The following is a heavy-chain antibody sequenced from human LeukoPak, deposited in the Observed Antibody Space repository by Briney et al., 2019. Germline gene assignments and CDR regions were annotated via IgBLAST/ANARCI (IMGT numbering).Heavy chain of an antibody. V-gene: IGHV1-8*01. Sequence: GASVKVSCKASRYTFTSYDINWVRQATGQGLEWMGWMNPNSGNTGYAQKFQGRVTMTRNTSISTAYMELSGLRSEDTAVYYCAREESGGLSWGMDDWGQGTTVTVSS. CDR3: AREESGGLSWGMDD. CDR2: MNPNSGNT. J-gene: IGHJ6*02. CDR1: RYTFTSYD. D-gene: IGHD3-10*01.